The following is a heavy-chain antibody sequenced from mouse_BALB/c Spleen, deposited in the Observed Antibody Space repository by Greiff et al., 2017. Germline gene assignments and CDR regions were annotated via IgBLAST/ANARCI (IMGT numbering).Heavy chain of an antibody. CDR2: IYPGNVNT. CDR1: GYTFTSYY. Sequence: QVQLQQSGPELVKPGASVRISCKASGYTFTSYYIHWVKQRPGQGLEWIGWIYPGNVNTKYNEKFKGKATLTADKSSSTAYMQLSSLTSEDSAVYFCARDGPLAMDYWGQGTSVTVSS. D-gene: IGHD2-3*01. V-gene: IGHV1S56*01. J-gene: IGHJ4*01. CDR3: ARDGPLAMDY.